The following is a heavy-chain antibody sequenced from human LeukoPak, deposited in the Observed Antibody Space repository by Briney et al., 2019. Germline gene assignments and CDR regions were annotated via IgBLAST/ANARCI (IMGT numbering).Heavy chain of an antibody. J-gene: IGHJ4*02. Sequence: KPSETLSLTCTVSGGSVSSTEFYWGWIRQPPGKGLQWVGNLYYSGSTSYHPSLNSRVTMSVDTSKNQFSLKMTSVTAADTAVYYCARLSKGRYFDYIFDYWGQGSLVTVSS. CDR2: LYYSGST. V-gene: IGHV4-39*01. D-gene: IGHD3-9*01. CDR1: GGSVSSTEFY. CDR3: ARLSKGRYFDYIFDY.